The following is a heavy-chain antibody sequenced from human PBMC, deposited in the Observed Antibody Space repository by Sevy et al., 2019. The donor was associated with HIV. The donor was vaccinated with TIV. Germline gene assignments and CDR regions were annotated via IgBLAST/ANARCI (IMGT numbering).Heavy chain of an antibody. CDR3: ARGKHVSDYYGSFDY. CDR1: GFTVSSNF. V-gene: IGHV3-53*01. J-gene: IGHJ4*02. Sequence: GGSLRLSCTVSGFTVSSNFISWVRQAPGKGLEWVSVIWLTGATYYADSVKGRFTISRDNSKNTVYLDMNSLRAEDTAVYYCARGKHVSDYYGSFDYWGQGTLATVSS. D-gene: IGHD3-3*01. CDR2: IWLTGAT.